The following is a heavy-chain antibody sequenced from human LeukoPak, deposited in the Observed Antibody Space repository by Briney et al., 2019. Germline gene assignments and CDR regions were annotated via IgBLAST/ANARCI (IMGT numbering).Heavy chain of an antibody. CDR1: GFAFSRFA. D-gene: IGHD3-22*01. CDR3: AKDANYYDSSGFFIPFDY. Sequence: GGSLILSCSVSGFAFSRFAMTWVRHLPGKGLDWVSTISGNGHQTYYGDSVKGRFSVSRDNSKNILYLQMDSLRADDSALYYCAKDANYYDSSGFFIPFDYWGQGTLVTVSS. J-gene: IGHJ4*02. V-gene: IGHV3-23*01. CDR2: ISGNGHQT.